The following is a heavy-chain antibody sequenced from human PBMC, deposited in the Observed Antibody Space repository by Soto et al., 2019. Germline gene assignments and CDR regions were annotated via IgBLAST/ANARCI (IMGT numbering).Heavy chain of an antibody. CDR2: ISAYNGNT. J-gene: IGHJ3*02. D-gene: IGHD3-9*01. V-gene: IGHV1-18*01. CDR1: GYTFTSYG. Sequence: GAPVKVSSKAPGYTFTSYGISWVRQAPGQGLEWMGWISAYNGNTNYAQKLQGRVTMTTDTSTSTAYMELRSLRSDDTAVYYCARDYYDILTGPRNDAFDIRGQGTMVTVSS. CDR3: ARDYYDILTGPRNDAFDI.